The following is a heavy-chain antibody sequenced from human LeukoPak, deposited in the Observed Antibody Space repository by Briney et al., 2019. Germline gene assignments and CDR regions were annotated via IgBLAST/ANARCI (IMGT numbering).Heavy chain of an antibody. CDR1: GFTFSSYA. CDR2: ISGSGGST. CDR3: AKAYRIDSSSAGGAYYYYYMDV. Sequence: GGSLRLSCAASGFTFSSYAMSWVRQAPGKGLEWVSAISGSGGSTYYADSVKGRFTISRDNSKNTLYLQMNSLRAEDTAVYYCAKAYRIDSSSAGGAYYYYYMDVWGKGTTVTVSS. D-gene: IGHD6-6*01. J-gene: IGHJ6*03. V-gene: IGHV3-23*01.